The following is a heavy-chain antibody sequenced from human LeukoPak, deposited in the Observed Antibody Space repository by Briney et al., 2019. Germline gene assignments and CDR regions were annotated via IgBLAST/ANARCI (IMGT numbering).Heavy chain of an antibody. J-gene: IGHJ4*02. V-gene: IGHV3-20*04. CDR2: INWNGGST. CDR3: ARVQLGYRSSTSCYLDY. D-gene: IGHD2-2*01. Sequence: PWGSLKLSCAASGFTFDDYGMSWVRQAPGKGLEWVSGINWNGGSTGYADSVKGRFTISRDNAKNSLYLQMNSLRAEDTALYYCARVQLGYRSSTSCYLDYWGQGTLVTVSS. CDR1: GFTFDDYG.